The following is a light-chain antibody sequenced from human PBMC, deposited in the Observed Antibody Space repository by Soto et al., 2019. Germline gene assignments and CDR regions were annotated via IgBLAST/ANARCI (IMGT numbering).Light chain of an antibody. Sequence: QSVLTQPPSVSGAPGQRVTISCTGSSSNIGAGYDVPWYQQLPGTAPKLLIYGNSNRPSGVPDRFSGSKSGTSASLAITGLQADDEADYYCQSSDSSSYVFGTGTKLTVL. CDR1: SSNIGAGYD. CDR3: QSSDSSSYV. J-gene: IGLJ1*01. CDR2: GNS. V-gene: IGLV1-40*01.